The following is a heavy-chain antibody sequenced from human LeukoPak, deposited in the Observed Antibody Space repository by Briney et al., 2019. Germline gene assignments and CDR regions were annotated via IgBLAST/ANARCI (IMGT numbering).Heavy chain of an antibody. CDR2: TWYDGSNK. Sequence: GGSLRLSCAASGFTFSSYGMHWVRQAPGKGLEWVAVTWYDGSNKYYADSVKGRFTISRDNSKNTLYLQMNSLRAEDTAVYYCARALGYCSSTSCYSYFDLWGRGTLVTVSS. CDR1: GFTFSSYG. D-gene: IGHD2-2*02. J-gene: IGHJ2*01. V-gene: IGHV3-33*01. CDR3: ARALGYCSSTSCYSYFDL.